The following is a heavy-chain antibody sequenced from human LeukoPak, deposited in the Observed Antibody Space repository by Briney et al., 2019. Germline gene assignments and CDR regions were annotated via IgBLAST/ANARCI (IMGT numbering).Heavy chain of an antibody. J-gene: IGHJ4*02. CDR3: ARESGGGLDY. CDR2: MWYDGSKT. D-gene: IGHD1-26*01. Sequence: GGSLRLSCAASGFNFGAYVMHWVRQAPGKGLEWVAIMWYDGSKTFYGDSVKGRFTISRDNPNNTLFLQMNSLRAEDTALYYCARESGGGLDYWGQGTLVTVSS. CDR1: GFNFGAYV. V-gene: IGHV3-33*01.